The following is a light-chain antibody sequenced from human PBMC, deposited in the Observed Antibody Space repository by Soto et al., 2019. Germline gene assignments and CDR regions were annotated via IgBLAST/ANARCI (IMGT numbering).Light chain of an antibody. CDR3: QQYYSYPPA. J-gene: IGKJ1*01. CDR1: QDIAIY. Sequence: DIHSTHYPSTLSLSLVDRVTITCLASQDIAIYLAWYQQKPGKAPKLLIYAASTLQSGVPSRFSGSGSGTDFTLTISCLQSEDFATYYCQQYYSYPPAFGQGSKVDIK. CDR2: AAS. V-gene: IGKV1-9*01.